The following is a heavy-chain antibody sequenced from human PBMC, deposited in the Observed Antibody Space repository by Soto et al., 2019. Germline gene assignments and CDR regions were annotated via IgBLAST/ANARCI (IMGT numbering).Heavy chain of an antibody. CDR3: ASGPYGSGSYYYNWFDP. V-gene: IGHV4-30-4*01. CDR2: IYYSGST. D-gene: IGHD3-10*01. Sequence: SETLSLTCTVSGGSISSGDYYWSWIRQPPGKGLEWIGYIYYSGSTYYNPSLKSRVTISVDTSKNQFSLKLSSVTAADTAVYYCASGPYGSGSYYYNWFDPWGQGTLVTVSS. J-gene: IGHJ5*02. CDR1: GGSISSGDYY.